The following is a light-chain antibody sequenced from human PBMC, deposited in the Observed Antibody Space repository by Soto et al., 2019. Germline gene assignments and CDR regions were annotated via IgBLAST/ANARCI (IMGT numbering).Light chain of an antibody. V-gene: IGKV1-5*03. CDR3: QQDNCYCQFT. CDR2: KAS. Sequence: DIQMTQSPSTLSASVGDRVTITCRASQSIKNWLAWYQQKPGEAPKLLIYKASTLEIGVPSRFSGSRSGTEFTLSITGLQPDAVVTYYCQQDNCYCQFTFGPGTKVDIK. J-gene: IGKJ3*01. CDR1: QSIKNW.